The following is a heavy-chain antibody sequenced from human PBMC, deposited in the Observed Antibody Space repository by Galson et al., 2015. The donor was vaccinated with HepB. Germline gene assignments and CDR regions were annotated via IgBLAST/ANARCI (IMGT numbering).Heavy chain of an antibody. Sequence: ETLSLTCTVSGGSISSYYWSWIRQPPGKGLEWIGYIYYSGSTNYNPSLKSRITISVDTSKNQFSLKLSSVTAADTAVYYCAREGVTDCSSTSCYTSGGYWFDPWGQGTLVTVSS. CDR3: AREGVTDCSSTSCYTSGGYWFDP. D-gene: IGHD2-2*02. V-gene: IGHV4-59*01. CDR2: IYYSGST. CDR1: GGSISSYY. J-gene: IGHJ5*02.